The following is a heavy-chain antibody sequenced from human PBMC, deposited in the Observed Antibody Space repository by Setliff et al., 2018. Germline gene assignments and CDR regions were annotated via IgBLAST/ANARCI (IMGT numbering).Heavy chain of an antibody. J-gene: IGHJ5*02. Sequence: GESLKISCKASGYSLTTYWIGWVRQMPGKGLEWMGIIYPGDSDTKYHPSFQGQVTISVDKSISTAYLQWSSLKASDTAMYYCARALYPSSFIGHNWFDPWGQGTLGTVSS. CDR3: ARALYPSSFIGHNWFDP. D-gene: IGHD2-2*01. V-gene: IGHV5-51*01. CDR2: IYPGDSDT. CDR1: GYSLTTYW.